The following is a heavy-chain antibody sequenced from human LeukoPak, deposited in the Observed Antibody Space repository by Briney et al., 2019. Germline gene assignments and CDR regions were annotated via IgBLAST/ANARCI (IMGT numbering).Heavy chain of an antibody. V-gene: IGHV1-46*01. D-gene: IGHD6-19*01. J-gene: IGHJ4*02. Sequence: GASVKDSCKASGYTFTSYYMHWVRQAPGQGLEWMGIINPSGGSTSYAQKFQGRVTMTRDTSTSTVYMELSSLRSEDTAVYYCASILAVAGIFDYWGQGTLVTVSS. CDR3: ASILAVAGIFDY. CDR2: INPSGGST. CDR1: GYTFTSYY.